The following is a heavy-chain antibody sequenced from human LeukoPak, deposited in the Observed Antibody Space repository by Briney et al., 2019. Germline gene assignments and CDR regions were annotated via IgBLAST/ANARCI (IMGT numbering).Heavy chain of an antibody. V-gene: IGHV3-53*01. CDR2: IYSGGST. Sequence: GGSLRLSCAASGFTFSSNYMTWVRQAPGKGLEWVSIIYSGGSTSYADSVKGRFTISRDNSKNTLYLQMNSLRAEDTAVYYCAKDLISSPVSDFLAYGMDVWGQGTTVTVSS. CDR1: GFTFSSNY. J-gene: IGHJ6*02. CDR3: AKDLISSPVSDFLAYGMDV. D-gene: IGHD3-16*01.